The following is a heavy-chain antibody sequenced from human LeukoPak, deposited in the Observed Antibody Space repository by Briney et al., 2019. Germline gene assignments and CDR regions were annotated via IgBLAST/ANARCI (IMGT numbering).Heavy chain of an antibody. CDR3: ARFPLYYDILTGPTSGMDV. J-gene: IGHJ6*02. CDR1: GYTFTGYY. D-gene: IGHD3-9*01. Sequence: VKVSCXXXGYTFTGYYMHWVRQAPGQGLEWMGRINPNSGGTNYAQKFQGRVTMTRDTSISTAYMELSRLRSDDTAVYYCARFPLYYDILTGPTSGMDVWGQGTTVTVSS. CDR2: INPNSGGT. V-gene: IGHV1-2*06.